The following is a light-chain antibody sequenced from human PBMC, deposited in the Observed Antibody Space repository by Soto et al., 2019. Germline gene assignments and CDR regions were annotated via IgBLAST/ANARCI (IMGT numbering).Light chain of an antibody. CDR3: QQYNSYPLFT. J-gene: IGKJ3*01. CDR1: QSISSW. V-gene: IGKV1-5*01. Sequence: DIQMTQSPSTLSASVGDRVTITCRASQSISSWLAWYQQKPGKAPKLLIYDASSLESGVPSRFSGSGSGTEFTRTISSLQPDDFATYYCQQYNSYPLFTFGPGTKVDI. CDR2: DAS.